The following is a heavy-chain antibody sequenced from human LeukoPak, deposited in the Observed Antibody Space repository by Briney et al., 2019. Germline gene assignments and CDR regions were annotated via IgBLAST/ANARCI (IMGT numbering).Heavy chain of an antibody. V-gene: IGHV3-7*05. J-gene: IGHJ4*02. Sequence: GGSLRLSCAGSGFTFSRYWMSWVRQAPGKGLEWVANIKEDGSAKYYVDSVKGRFTISGDNAKNSLHLQMNSLRAEDTAVYYCARDGRPIDYWGQGTLVTVSS. CDR2: IKEDGSAK. CDR3: ARDGRPIDY. CDR1: GFTFSRYW.